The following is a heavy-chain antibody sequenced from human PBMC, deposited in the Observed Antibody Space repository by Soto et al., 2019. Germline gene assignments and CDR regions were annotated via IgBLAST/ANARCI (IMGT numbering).Heavy chain of an antibody. CDR1: GFTFSSYS. CDR2: ISSSSSTI. V-gene: IGHV3-48*01. D-gene: IGHD4-17*01. Sequence: GGSLRLSCAASGFTFSSYSMNWVRQAPGKGLEWVSYISSSSSTIYYADSVKGRFTISRDNAKNSLYLQMNSLRAEDTAVYYCARGPPTTVKGPPFDYWGQGTLVTVSS. CDR3: ARGPPTTVKGPPFDY. J-gene: IGHJ4*02.